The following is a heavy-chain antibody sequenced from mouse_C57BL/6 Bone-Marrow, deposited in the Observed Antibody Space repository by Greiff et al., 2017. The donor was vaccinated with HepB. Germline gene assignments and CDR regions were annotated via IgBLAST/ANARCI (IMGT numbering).Heavy chain of an antibody. D-gene: IGHD4-1*01. CDR1: GFTFSSYT. CDR2: ISGGGGNT. CDR3: ASWDRFAY. Sequence: DVKLVESGGGLVKPGGSLKLSCAASGFTFSSYTMSWVRQTPEKRLEWVATISGGGGNTYYPDSVKGRFTISRDNAKNTLYLQMSSLRSEDTALYYCASWDRFAYWGQGTLVTVSA. J-gene: IGHJ3*01. V-gene: IGHV5-9*01.